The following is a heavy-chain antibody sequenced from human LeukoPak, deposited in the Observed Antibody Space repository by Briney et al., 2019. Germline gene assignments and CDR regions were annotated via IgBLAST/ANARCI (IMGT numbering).Heavy chain of an antibody. CDR1: GFTFSSYA. CDR2: ISYDGSNK. CDR3: ARGRWRAWGNYYYGIDV. V-gene: IGHV3-30-3*01. Sequence: GRSLRLSCAAYGFTFSSYAMHWVRQAPGKGLEWVAVISYDGSNKYYADSVKGRFTISRDNSQKPLYLQMNNLRAEDTAVYYCARGRWRAWGNYYYGIDVWGQGTTVTVSS. D-gene: IGHD5-24*01. J-gene: IGHJ6*02.